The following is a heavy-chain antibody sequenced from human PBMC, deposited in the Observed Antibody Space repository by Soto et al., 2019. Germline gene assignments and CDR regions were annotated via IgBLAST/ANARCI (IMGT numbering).Heavy chain of an antibody. V-gene: IGHV1-18*01. CDR1: GYTFTSYG. CDR2: ISAYNGNT. Sequence: ASVKVSCKASGYTFTSYGISWVRQAPGQGLEWMGWISAYNGNTNYAQKLQGKVNMTTDTSTSTDYMEQRSLKSDDTAVYYCARGVAGTDFDYWGQGTLVTVSS. CDR3: ARGVAGTDFDY. J-gene: IGHJ4*02. D-gene: IGHD6-19*01.